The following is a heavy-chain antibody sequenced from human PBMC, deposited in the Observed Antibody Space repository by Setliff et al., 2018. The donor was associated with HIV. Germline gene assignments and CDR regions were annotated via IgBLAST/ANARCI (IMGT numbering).Heavy chain of an antibody. Sequence: GESLKISCAASGFNVSHNYMTWVRQAPGKGLEWVYIIYSDGTTHYADSVKGRFTISRDDSKNTVYLQMHSLRVEDTAVYYCARGVKWLDPWGQGTLVTVSS. V-gene: IGHV3-53*01. CDR3: ARGVKWLDP. CDR2: IYSDGTT. CDR1: GFNVSHNY. J-gene: IGHJ5*02. D-gene: IGHD3-10*01.